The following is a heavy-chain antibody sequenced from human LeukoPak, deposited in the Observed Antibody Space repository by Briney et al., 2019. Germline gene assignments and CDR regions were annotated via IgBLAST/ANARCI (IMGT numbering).Heavy chain of an antibody. D-gene: IGHD1-20*01. Sequence: SVKVSCKASGGTFSSYAISWVRQAPGQGLEWMGGIIPIFGTANYAQKFQGRVTITADKSTSTAYMELSSLRSEDTAVYYCARDIDRYNWNDVLWFDPWGQGTLVTVSS. CDR1: GGTFSSYA. CDR3: ARDIDRYNWNDVLWFDP. CDR2: IIPIFGTA. J-gene: IGHJ5*02. V-gene: IGHV1-69*06.